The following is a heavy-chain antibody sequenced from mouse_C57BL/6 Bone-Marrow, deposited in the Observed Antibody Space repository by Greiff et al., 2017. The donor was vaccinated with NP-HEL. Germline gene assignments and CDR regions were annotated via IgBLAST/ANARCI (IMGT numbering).Heavy chain of an antibody. CDR1: GYTFTSYW. J-gene: IGHJ3*01. CDR2: IHPNSGST. D-gene: IGHD3-2*02. Sequence: QVQLKQPGAELVKPGASVKLSCTASGYTFTSYWMHWVKQRPGQGLEWIGMIHPNSGSTNYTEKFKSKATLTVDKSHTTVYMQLSSLTSEDSAVYYCARAGCDALFAYGGQGTLVTVSA. V-gene: IGHV1-64*01. CDR3: ARAGCDALFAY.